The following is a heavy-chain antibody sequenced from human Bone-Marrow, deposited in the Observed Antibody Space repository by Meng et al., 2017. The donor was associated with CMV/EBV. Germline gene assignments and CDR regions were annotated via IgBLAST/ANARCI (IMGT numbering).Heavy chain of an antibody. Sequence: QGWGLGLVKPSVTLSLTCTVSGGSISSSIYYWGWIRQPPGKGLEWIGSIYYSGSTYYNPSLKSRVTISVDTSKNQFSLKLSSVTAADTAVYYCARDPPVPTAGGFDYWGQGTLVTVSS. V-gene: IGHV4-39*07. CDR3: ARDPPVPTAGGFDY. CDR2: IYYSGST. J-gene: IGHJ4*02. D-gene: IGHD6-13*01. CDR1: GGSISSSIYY.